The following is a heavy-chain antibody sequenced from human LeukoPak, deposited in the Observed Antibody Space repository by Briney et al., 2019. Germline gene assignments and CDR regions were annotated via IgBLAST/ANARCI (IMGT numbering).Heavy chain of an antibody. Sequence: GESLKISCKGSGYSFTSSWIGWVRQMPGKGLEWMGIIYPGDSDTRYSPPFQGQVTISADKSISTAYLQWSSLKASDTAMYYCARQRSLRYNWFDPWGQGTLVTVSS. CDR1: GYSFTSSW. J-gene: IGHJ5*02. CDR2: IYPGDSDT. D-gene: IGHD3-3*01. V-gene: IGHV5-51*01. CDR3: ARQRSLRYNWFDP.